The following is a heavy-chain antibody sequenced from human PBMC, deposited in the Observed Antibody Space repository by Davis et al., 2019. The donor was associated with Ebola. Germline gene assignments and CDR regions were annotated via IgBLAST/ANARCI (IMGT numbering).Heavy chain of an antibody. Sequence: AASVKVSCKASGYTFTSYYMHWVRQAPGQGLEWMGIINPSGGSTSYAQKFQGRVTMTRDKSTSTVYMELSSLRSEDTAVYYCARADYGDYYFDYWGQGTLVTVSS. CDR3: ARADYGDYYFDY. CDR1: GYTFTSYY. J-gene: IGHJ4*02. D-gene: IGHD4-17*01. CDR2: INPSGGST. V-gene: IGHV1-46*03.